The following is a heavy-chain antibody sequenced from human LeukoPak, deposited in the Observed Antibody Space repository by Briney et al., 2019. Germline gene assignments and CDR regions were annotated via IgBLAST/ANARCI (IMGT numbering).Heavy chain of an antibody. CDR2: INHSGST. CDR1: GGSFSGYY. J-gene: IGHJ5*02. CDR3: ARGGEADYDYVWGSYRYDWFDP. D-gene: IGHD3-16*02. V-gene: IGHV4-34*01. Sequence: SETLSLTCAVYGGSFSGYYWSWIRQPPGKGLEGIGEINHSGSTNYNPSLKSRVTISVDTSKNQFSLKLSSVTAADTAVYYCARGGEADYDYVWGSYRYDWFDPWGQGTLVTVSS.